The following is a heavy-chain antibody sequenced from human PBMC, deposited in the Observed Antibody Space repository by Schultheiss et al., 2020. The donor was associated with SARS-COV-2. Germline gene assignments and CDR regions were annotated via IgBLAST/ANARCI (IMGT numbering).Heavy chain of an antibody. D-gene: IGHD3-10*01. V-gene: IGHV3-64D*06. CDR3: VKGGWFGELGFDY. CDR1: GFTFSSYA. J-gene: IGHJ4*02. Sequence: GGSLRLSCSASGFTFSSYAMHCVRQAPGKGLEYVSAISSNGGSTYYADSVKGRFTISRDNSKNTLYLQMSSLRAEDTAVYYCVKGGWFGELGFDYWGQGTLVTVSS. CDR2: ISSNGGST.